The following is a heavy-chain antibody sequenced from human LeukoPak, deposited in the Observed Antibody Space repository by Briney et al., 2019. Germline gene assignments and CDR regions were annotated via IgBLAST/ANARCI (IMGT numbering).Heavy chain of an antibody. Sequence: PSETLSLTCAVYGGSFSGYYWSWIRQPPGKGLEWIGEINHSGSTNYNPSLTSRVTISVDTSNNQFSLKLSSVTAPDTAVYYCARVTDYGGNSGAFEIDYWGQGTLVTVSS. CDR3: ARVTDYGGNSGAFEIDY. V-gene: IGHV4-34*01. D-gene: IGHD4-17*01. CDR1: GGSFSGYY. CDR2: INHSGST. J-gene: IGHJ4*02.